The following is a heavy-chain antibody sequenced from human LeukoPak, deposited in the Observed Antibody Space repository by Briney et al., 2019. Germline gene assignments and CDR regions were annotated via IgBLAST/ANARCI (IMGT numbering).Heavy chain of an antibody. CDR2: IYYSGST. CDR1: GGSISSHY. V-gene: IGHV4-59*11. CDR3: ARDSGTVVITY. J-gene: IGHJ4*02. D-gene: IGHD3-22*01. Sequence: SETLSLTCTVSGGSISSHYWSWIRQPPGKGLEWIGYIYYSGSTNYNPSLKSRVTISVDTSKNQFSLKLSSVTAADTAVYYCARDSGTVVITYWGQGTLVTVSS.